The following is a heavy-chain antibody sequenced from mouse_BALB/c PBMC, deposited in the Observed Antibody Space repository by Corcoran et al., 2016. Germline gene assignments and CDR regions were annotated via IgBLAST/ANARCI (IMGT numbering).Heavy chain of an antibody. CDR3: ARSITFYFDY. V-gene: IGHV3-6*02. Sequence: DVQLKESGPGLVKPSQSLSLTCSVTGYSLTRGYYWNWIRQFPGNKLEWMGYISYDGSNNYNPSLKNRISITRDTSKNQFFLKLNSVTTEDTATYYCARSITFYFDYWGQGTTLTVSS. J-gene: IGHJ2*01. D-gene: IGHD1-2*01. CDR2: ISYDGSN. CDR1: GYSLTRGYY.